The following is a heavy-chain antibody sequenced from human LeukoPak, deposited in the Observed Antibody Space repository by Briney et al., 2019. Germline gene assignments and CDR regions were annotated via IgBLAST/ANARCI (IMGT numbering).Heavy chain of an antibody. CDR2: MNPNSGNT. D-gene: IGHD3-10*01. V-gene: IGHV1-8*01. CDR1: GYTFTSYD. CDR3: VRGSGGWITMVRGVIKRFDP. J-gene: IGHJ5*02. Sequence: ASVKVSCKASGYTFTSYDINWVRQATGQGLEWMGWMNPNSGNTGYAQKFQGRVTMTRNTSISTAYMELSSLRSEDTAVYYCVRGSGGWITMVRGVIKRFDPWGQGTLVTVSS.